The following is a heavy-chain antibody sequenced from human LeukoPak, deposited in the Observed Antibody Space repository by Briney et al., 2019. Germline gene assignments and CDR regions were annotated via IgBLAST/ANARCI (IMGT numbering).Heavy chain of an antibody. D-gene: IGHD6-13*01. CDR2: ISGSGGST. CDR3: ANARYSSWYSSNWFDP. J-gene: IGHJ5*02. V-gene: IGHV3-23*01. Sequence: GGSLRLSCAASGFTFSSYAMSWVRQAPGKGLEWVSAISGSGGSTHYADSVKGRFTISRDNSKNTLYLQMNSLRAEDTAVYYCANARYSSWYSSNWFDPWGQGTLVTVSS. CDR1: GFTFSSYA.